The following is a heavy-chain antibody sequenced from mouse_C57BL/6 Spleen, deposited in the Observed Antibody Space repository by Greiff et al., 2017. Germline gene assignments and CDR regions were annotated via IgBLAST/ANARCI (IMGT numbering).Heavy chain of an antibody. CDR1: GYTFTSYG. Sequence: VQLQQSGAELARPGASVKLSCKASGYTFTSYGISWVKQRTGQGLEWIGEIYPRSGNTYYNEKFKGKATLTADKSSSTAYMELRSLTSEDSAVYFCARSGVYYDYDGYFDYWGQGTTLTVSS. J-gene: IGHJ2*01. D-gene: IGHD2-4*01. CDR3: ARSGVYYDYDGYFDY. CDR2: IYPRSGNT. V-gene: IGHV1-81*01.